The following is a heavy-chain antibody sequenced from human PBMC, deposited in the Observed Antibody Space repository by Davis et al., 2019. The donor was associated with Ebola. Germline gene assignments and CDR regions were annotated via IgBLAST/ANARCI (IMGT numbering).Heavy chain of an antibody. CDR2: IYSGGST. D-gene: IGHD3-10*01. CDR3: ARRGDLDY. CDR1: GFTVSSNY. V-gene: IGHV3-53*05. J-gene: IGHJ4*02. Sequence: GESLKISCAASGFTVSSNYMTWVRQAPGKGLEWVSVIYSGGSTYYADSVRGRFTISRDNSKNTLYLQMNSLRAEDTAVYYCARRGDLDYWGQGTLVTVSS.